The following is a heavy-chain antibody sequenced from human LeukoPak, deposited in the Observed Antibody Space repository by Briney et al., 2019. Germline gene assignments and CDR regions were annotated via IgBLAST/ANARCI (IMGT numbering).Heavy chain of an antibody. CDR3: ARDSAGSGSYVGYFEY. D-gene: IGHD3-10*01. CDR2: ISSSGSTI. V-gene: IGHV3-48*03. CDR1: GFTFSSYE. Sequence: GGSLRLSCAASGFTFSSYEMNWVRQAPGKGLEWVSYISSSGSTIYYADSVKGRFTISRDNAKNSLYLQMNTLRAEDTAVYYCARDSAGSGSYVGYFEYWGQGTLVTVSS. J-gene: IGHJ4*02.